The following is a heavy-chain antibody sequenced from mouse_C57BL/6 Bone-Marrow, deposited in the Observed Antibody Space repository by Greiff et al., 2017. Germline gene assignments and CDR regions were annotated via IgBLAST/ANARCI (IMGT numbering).Heavy chain of an antibody. J-gene: IGHJ2*01. V-gene: IGHV1-15*01. CDR1: GYTFTDYE. Sequence: VQLQQSGAELVRPGASVTLSCKASGYTFTDYEMHWVKQTPVHGLEWIGAIDPETGGTAYNQKFKGKAILTADKSSSTAYMDLRSLTSEDSAVYYGTVTTVVATIFDYWGQGTTLTVSS. D-gene: IGHD1-1*01. CDR3: TVTTVVATIFDY. CDR2: IDPETGGT.